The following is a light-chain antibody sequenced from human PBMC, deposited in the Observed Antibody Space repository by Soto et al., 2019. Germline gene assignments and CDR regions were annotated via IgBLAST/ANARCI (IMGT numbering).Light chain of an antibody. J-gene: IGLJ2*01. V-gene: IGLV2-23*02. CDR3: CSYAGSNTFV. CDR2: EAT. Sequence: QSVLTQPASVSGSPGQSITISCTGTSSDVGSYNLVSWYQHHPGKAPKLLIYEATNRPSGVSDRVSGSRSGNTASLTISGLQAADEADYYCCSYAGSNTFVFGGGTKLTVL. CDR1: SSDVGSYNL.